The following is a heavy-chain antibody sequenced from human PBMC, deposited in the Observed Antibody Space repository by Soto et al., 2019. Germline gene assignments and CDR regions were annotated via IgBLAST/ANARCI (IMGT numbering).Heavy chain of an antibody. D-gene: IGHD3-10*01. CDR3: AHGSSGIDAFAI. V-gene: IGHV2-5*02. Sequence: QITLKESGPTLVKPTQTLTLTCTFSGFSLNTRGVGVDWIRQSPGKALEWLALIYWDDDKRYSPSLKDRLTITADTSKNPVVLTMTNMDPVDTATYYCAHGSSGIDAFAIWGRGIVVTVSS. CDR1: GFSLNTRGVG. J-gene: IGHJ3*02. CDR2: IYWDDDK.